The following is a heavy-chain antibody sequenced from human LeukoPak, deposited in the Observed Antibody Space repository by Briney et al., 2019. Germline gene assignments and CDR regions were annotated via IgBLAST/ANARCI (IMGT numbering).Heavy chain of an antibody. D-gene: IGHD3-22*01. CDR1: GGSFAGYL. CDR2: IDHRGST. V-gene: IGHV4-34*01. J-gene: IGHJ5*02. CDR3: ARVRVRRIMIVGP. Sequence: PSETLSLTSAVYGGSFAGYLWSWIRQLPGEWPECIGEIDHRGSTNYNPSRKSRVTISVDTSKNQVSLKLSSVTAADTAVYYCARVRVRRIMIVGPWGQGTLVTVSS.